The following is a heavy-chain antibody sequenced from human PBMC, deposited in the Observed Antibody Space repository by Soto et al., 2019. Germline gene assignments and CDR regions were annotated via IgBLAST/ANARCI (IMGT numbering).Heavy chain of an antibody. J-gene: IGHJ5*01. CDR2: VYYSGST. D-gene: IGHD6-13*01. CDR1: GGSVSSGSYY. V-gene: IGHV4-61*01. Sequence: SETLSLTCTVSGGSVSSGSYYWTWLLQPPGRELEYIGYVYYSGSTIYNPSLNSRVTISVDTSKNQFSLKLSSVTAADTAIYYCVNLYSSSWYSDSWGQGTLVTVSS. CDR3: VNLYSSSWYSDS.